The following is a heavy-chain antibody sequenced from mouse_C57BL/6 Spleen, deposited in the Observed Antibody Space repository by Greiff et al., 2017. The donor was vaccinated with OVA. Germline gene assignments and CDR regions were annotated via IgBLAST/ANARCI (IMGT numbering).Heavy chain of an antibody. CDR1: GYSITSGYY. Sequence: EVQLQQSGPGLVKPSQSLSLTCSVTGYSITSGYYWNWIRQFPGNKLEWMGYISYDGSNNYNPSLKNRISITRDTSKNQFFLKLNSVTTEDTATYYCARIYYDYDGGAYYFDYWGQGTTLTVSS. CDR2: ISYDGSN. D-gene: IGHD2-4*01. V-gene: IGHV3-6*01. J-gene: IGHJ2*01. CDR3: ARIYYDYDGGAYYFDY.